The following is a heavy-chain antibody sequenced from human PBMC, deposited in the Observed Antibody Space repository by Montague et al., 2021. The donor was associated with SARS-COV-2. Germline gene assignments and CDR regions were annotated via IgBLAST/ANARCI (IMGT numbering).Heavy chain of an antibody. V-gene: IGHV4-39*07. CDR1: GGSISSSSYY. CDR2: IYYSGST. CDR3: ARVSDFWSGYYTAVGAFDI. Sequence: SETLSLTCTVSGGSISSSSYYWGWIRQPPGKGLEWIGSIYYSGSTYYNPSLKSRVTISVDTSKNQSSLKLSSVTAADTAVYCCARVSDFWSGYYTAVGAFDIWGQGTMVTVSS. D-gene: IGHD3-3*01. J-gene: IGHJ3*02.